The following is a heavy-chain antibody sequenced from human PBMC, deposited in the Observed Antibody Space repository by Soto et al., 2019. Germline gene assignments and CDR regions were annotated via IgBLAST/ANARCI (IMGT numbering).Heavy chain of an antibody. Sequence: PTCTVSGDSISRYYWRWIRQPAGKGLEWIGRIYTSGSTNYNPSLKSRVTMSVDTSKNQFSLKLSSVTAADTAVYYCARGRYYDSSGNFDYWGQGTLVTVSS. CDR2: IYTSGST. CDR1: GDSISRYY. CDR3: ARGRYYDSSGNFDY. D-gene: IGHD3-22*01. V-gene: IGHV4-4*07. J-gene: IGHJ4*02.